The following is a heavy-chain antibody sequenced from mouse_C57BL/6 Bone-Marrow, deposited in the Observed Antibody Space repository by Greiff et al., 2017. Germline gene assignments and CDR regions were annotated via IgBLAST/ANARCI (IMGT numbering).Heavy chain of an antibody. CDR1: GFTFSSYA. CDR3: ARDYYGSSWFAY. J-gene: IGHJ3*01. Sequence: EVQRVESGGGLVKPGGSLKLSCAASGFTFSSYAMSWVSQTPEKRLEWVATISDGGSYTYYPDNVKGRFTISRDNAKNNPYLQMSHLKSEDTSVYYCARDYYGSSWFAYWGQGTLVTVSA. V-gene: IGHV5-4*01. CDR2: ISDGGSYT. D-gene: IGHD1-1*01.